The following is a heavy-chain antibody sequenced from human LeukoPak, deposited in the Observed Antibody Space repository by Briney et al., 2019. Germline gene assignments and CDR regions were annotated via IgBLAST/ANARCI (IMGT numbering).Heavy chain of an antibody. V-gene: IGHV3-11*05. J-gene: IGHJ4*02. Sequence: GGSLRLSCAASGFTFSDSYMSWIRQTPGKGLEWLSYISSSSSDTNYADSLQGRFTISRDNSKNSLYLQMNSLRTEDTALYYCAKDISFVDAHYFDYWGQGTLVTVSS. CDR2: ISSSSSDT. CDR3: AKDISFVDAHYFDY. CDR1: GFTFSDSY. D-gene: IGHD3-16*01.